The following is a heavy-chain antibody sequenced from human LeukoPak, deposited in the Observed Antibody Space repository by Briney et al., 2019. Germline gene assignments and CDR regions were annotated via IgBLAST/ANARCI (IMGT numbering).Heavy chain of an antibody. Sequence: SETLSLTCTVSGVSVTSGSYYWSWLRQPPGKGLEWIGYINYSGSTNYNPSLKSRVSISIDTSKNQFSLKLSSVTAADTAVYYCARSETGEWLPVDSWGQGTLVTVSS. D-gene: IGHD3-16*01. V-gene: IGHV4-61*01. J-gene: IGHJ4*02. CDR2: INYSGST. CDR3: ARSETGEWLPVDS. CDR1: GVSVTSGSYY.